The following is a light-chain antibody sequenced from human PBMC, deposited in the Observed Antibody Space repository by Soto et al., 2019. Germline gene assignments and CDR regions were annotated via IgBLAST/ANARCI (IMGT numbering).Light chain of an antibody. V-gene: IGLV2-14*01. Sequence: QSVLTQPVTVSRSPGSSITIYCTGTSSDGGGYNYVSWYQQHAGKAPKFMFYDVSNRPSGVSNRFSGSKSGNTASLTISGLQAEDEADYYCCSYTTSNTRQIVFGTGTKFTVL. CDR2: DVS. J-gene: IGLJ1*01. CDR3: CSYTTSNTRQIV. CDR1: SSDGGGYNY.